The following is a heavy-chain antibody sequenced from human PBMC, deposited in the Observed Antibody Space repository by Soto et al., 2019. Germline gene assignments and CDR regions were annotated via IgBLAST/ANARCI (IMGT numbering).Heavy chain of an antibody. D-gene: IGHD2-21*02. CDR2: IDWDDDK. Sequence: ESGPTLVNPTQTLTLTCTFSGFSLSTSGMCVSWIRQPPGKALEWLALIDWDDDKYYSTSLKTRLTISKDTSKNQVVLTMTNMDPVDTATYYCARIGYGGNSGAFDIWGQGTMVTVSS. J-gene: IGHJ3*02. V-gene: IGHV2-70*01. CDR1: GFSLSTSGMC. CDR3: ARIGYGGNSGAFDI.